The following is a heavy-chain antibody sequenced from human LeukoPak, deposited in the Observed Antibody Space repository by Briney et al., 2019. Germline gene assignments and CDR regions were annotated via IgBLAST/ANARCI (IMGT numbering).Heavy chain of an antibody. D-gene: IGHD3-22*01. Sequence: ASVKVSCKASGYTFTGYYMHWVRQAPGQGLEWMGRINPNSGGTNYAQKFQGRVTMTRDTSISTAYMELSRLRSDDTAVYYCARGYYYDSSGYYYEWGQGTLVTVSS. CDR1: GYTFTGYY. CDR3: ARGYYYDSSGYYYE. V-gene: IGHV1-2*02. J-gene: IGHJ4*02. CDR2: INPNSGGT.